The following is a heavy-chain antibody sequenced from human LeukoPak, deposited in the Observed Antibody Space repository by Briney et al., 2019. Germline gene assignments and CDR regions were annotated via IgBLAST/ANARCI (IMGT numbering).Heavy chain of an antibody. CDR2: IYYSGST. CDR1: GYSISSGYY. V-gene: IGHV4-38-2*02. CDR3: ARDITGSFDY. J-gene: IGHJ4*02. Sequence: PSETLSLTCTVSGYSISSGYYWGWIRQPPGKGLEWIGSIYYSGSTYYNPSLKSRVTISVDTSKNQFSLKLSSVTAADTAVYYCARDITGSFDYWGQGNLVTVSS. D-gene: IGHD1-14*01.